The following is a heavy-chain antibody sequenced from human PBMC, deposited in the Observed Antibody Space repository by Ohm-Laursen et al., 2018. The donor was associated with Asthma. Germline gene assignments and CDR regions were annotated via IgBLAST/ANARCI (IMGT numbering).Heavy chain of an antibody. CDR3: ARGSFYYESTGYYFFDH. CDR1: GGSISSYY. V-gene: IGHV4-59*12. J-gene: IGHJ4*02. CDR2: IYYSGST. D-gene: IGHD3-22*01. Sequence: GTLSLTCTVSGGSISSYYWSWIRQPPGKGLEWIGYIYYSGSTNYNPSLKSRVTISVDTSKNQFSLKLTSVTAADTAVYYCARGSFYYESTGYYFFDHWGQGALVTVSS.